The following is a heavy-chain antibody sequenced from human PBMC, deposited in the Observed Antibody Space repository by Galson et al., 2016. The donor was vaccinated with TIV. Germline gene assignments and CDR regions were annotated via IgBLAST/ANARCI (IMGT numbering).Heavy chain of an antibody. J-gene: IGHJ6*02. CDR1: GGTFSSYV. Sequence: SVKVSCKASGGTFSSYVFNWVRQAPGQGLEWMGGIIPLFDTAHYAQKFQGRVTISADESTSTVYMELSGLRSGDTAMYYCAKCRNTAMDTYYYYYGLDVWGQGTTVTVSS. D-gene: IGHD5-18*01. CDR2: IIPLFDTA. V-gene: IGHV1-69*13. CDR3: AKCRNTAMDTYYYYYGLDV.